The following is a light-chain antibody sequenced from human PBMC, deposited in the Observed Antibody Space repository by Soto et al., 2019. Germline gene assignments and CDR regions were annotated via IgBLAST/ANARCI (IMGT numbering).Light chain of an antibody. CDR3: QQYNNWSPWT. CDR1: QSVRSN. J-gene: IGKJ1*01. CDR2: GVS. Sequence: EIVMTQSPATLSVSPGERATLSCRASQSVRSNLAWYQQKPGQAPRLLIYGVSTRSTGIPSRFSGSGSETEFTLTISSLQSEDFSVYYCQQYNNWSPWTFGQGTNVEVK. V-gene: IGKV3-15*01.